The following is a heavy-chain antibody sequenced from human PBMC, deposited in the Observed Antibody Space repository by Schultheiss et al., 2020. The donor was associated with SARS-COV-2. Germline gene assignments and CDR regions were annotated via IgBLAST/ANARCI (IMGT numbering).Heavy chain of an antibody. V-gene: IGHV3-21*04. CDR2: ISSSSSYI. CDR3: ARDWDNAGVDY. D-gene: IGHD1-14*01. J-gene: IGHJ4*02. CDR1: GFTFSSYA. Sequence: GGSLRLSCAASGFTFSSYAMSWVRQAPGKGLEWVSSISSSSSYIYYADSVKGRFTISRDNAKNSLYLQMNSLRAEDTAVYYCARDWDNAGVDYWGQGTLVTVSS.